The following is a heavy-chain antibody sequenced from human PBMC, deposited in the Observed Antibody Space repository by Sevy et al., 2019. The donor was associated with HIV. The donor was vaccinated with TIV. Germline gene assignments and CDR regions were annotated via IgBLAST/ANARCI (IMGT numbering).Heavy chain of an antibody. V-gene: IGHV3-30*03. CDR2: ISYDGSRK. J-gene: IGHJ6*02. Sequence: GGSLRLSCAASGVTFSSYGIHWVRQAPGKGLEWVAVISYDGSRKNDEVSMKGRFTISRDNSKNTLYLEMSSLRPEDTAVYYCAHSSGLYGYYYGMDVWGQGTTVTVSS. D-gene: IGHD4-17*01. CDR3: AHSSGLYGYYYGMDV. CDR1: GVTFSSYG.